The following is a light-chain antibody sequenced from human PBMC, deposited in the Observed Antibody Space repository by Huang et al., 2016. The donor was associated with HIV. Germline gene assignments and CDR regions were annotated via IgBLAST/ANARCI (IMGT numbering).Light chain of an antibody. J-gene: IGKJ1*01. V-gene: IGKV1-39*01. CDR2: TAS. Sequence: DIQMTQSPPSLSASVGDMVTFTCRANQNITKSLNWYQQKPGKAPKLLIYTASTLESGVPSRFSGGGSGSLFTLNITNLQPEDFATYYCQQSFSVPRTFG. CDR3: QQSFSVPRT. CDR1: QNITKS.